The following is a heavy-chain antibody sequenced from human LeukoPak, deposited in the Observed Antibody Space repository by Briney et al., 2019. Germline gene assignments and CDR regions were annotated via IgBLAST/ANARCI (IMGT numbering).Heavy chain of an antibody. CDR3: ARGFSEELPGALTS. D-gene: IGHD2-2*01. CDR1: GDSVSSNSAA. J-gene: IGHJ5*02. CDR2: TYYRSKWYN. Sequence: SQTLSLTCGISGDSVSSNSAAWNWIRQSPSRGLEWLGRTYYRSKWYNDYAVSVKSRITINPDSSKNQFSLHLNSVTPEDTAVYYCARGFSEELPGALTSWGQGVLVTVSA. V-gene: IGHV6-1*01.